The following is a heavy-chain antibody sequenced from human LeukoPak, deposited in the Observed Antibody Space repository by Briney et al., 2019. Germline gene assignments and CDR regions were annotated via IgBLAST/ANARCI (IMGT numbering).Heavy chain of an antibody. CDR3: AQDTNYYGSGFSFY. V-gene: IGHV1-69*05. D-gene: IGHD3-10*01. CDR1: GGTFSSYA. CDR2: IIPIFGTA. J-gene: IGHJ4*02. Sequence: ASVKVSCKASGGTFSSYAISWVRQAPGQGLEWMGRIIPIFGTANYAQKFQGGVTITTDESTSTAYMELSSLRSEDTAVYYCAQDTNYYGSGFSFYWGQGTLVTVSS.